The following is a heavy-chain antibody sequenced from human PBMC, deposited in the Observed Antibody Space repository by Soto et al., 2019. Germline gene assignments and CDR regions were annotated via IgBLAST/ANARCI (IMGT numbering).Heavy chain of an antibody. J-gene: IGHJ4*02. CDR3: ARRHSSSWYGLDY. D-gene: IGHD6-13*01. CDR2: IYHSGST. CDR1: GYSISSGYY. Sequence: PSETLSLTCAVSGYSISSGYYCGCIRQPPGKGLEWIGSIYHSGSTYYNPSLKSRVSISVDTSKNQFSLRLSSVTAADTAMYYCARRHSSSWYGLDYWGQGTLVTVSS. V-gene: IGHV4-38-2*01.